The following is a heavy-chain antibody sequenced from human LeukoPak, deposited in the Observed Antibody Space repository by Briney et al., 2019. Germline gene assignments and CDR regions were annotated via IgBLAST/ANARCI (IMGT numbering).Heavy chain of an antibody. Sequence: SETLSPTRTVSGGSISSYYWSWIRQPPGKGLEWIGYIYYSGSTYYNPSLKSRVTISVDTPNNQFSLKLSSVTAADTAVYYCARRVGHSYGVTGAGAFHIRGEGTMVTVSS. V-gene: IGHV4-59*01. CDR3: ARRVGHSYGVTGAGAFHI. CDR2: IYYSGST. CDR1: GGSISSYY. J-gene: IGHJ3*02. D-gene: IGHD5-18*01.